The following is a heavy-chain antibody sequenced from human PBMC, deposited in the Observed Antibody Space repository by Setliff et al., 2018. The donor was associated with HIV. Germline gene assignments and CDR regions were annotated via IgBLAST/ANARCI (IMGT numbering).Heavy chain of an antibody. D-gene: IGHD3-3*01. CDR2: VFYNGDT. CDR3: ARQMTIPGVAVTPVDY. CDR1: SGSMTGHY. J-gene: IGHJ4*02. Sequence: SETLSLTCSVSSGSMTGHYWSWVRQSPGKGLEWIGYVFYNGDTAYNPSLKSRLTISVDTSKSQFSLKLTSVTAADTAVYYCARQMTIPGVAVTPVDYWGQGALVTVSS. V-gene: IGHV4-59*08.